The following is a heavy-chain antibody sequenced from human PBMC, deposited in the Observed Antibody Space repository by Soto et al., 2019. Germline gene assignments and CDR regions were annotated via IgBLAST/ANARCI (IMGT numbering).Heavy chain of an antibody. Sequence: ASVKVSCKASGYTFTSYGISWVRQAPGQGVEWMGWISAYNGNTNYAQKLQGRVTMTTDTSTSTAYMQLRSLISDDTAVYYCARDRITVSNWFDPWGQGTQVTVSS. J-gene: IGHJ5*02. V-gene: IGHV1-18*04. CDR1: GYTFTSYG. CDR3: ARDRITVSNWFDP. D-gene: IGHD3-3*01. CDR2: ISAYNGNT.